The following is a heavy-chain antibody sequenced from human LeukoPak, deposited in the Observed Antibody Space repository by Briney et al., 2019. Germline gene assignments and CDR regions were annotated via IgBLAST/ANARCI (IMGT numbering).Heavy chain of an antibody. J-gene: IGHJ4*02. CDR1: GGSFSGYY. V-gene: IGHV4-34*01. Sequence: PSETLSLTCAVYGGSFSGYYWSWIRQPPGKGLEWIGEINHSGSTNYNPSLKSRVTISVDTSKNQFSLKLSSVTAADTAVYYCARRGYSYGYMDYWGQGTLVTVSS. D-gene: IGHD5-18*01. CDR3: ARRGYSYGYMDY. CDR2: INHSGST.